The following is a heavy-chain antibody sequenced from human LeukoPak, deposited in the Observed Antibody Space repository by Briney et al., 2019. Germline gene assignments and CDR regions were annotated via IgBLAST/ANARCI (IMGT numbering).Heavy chain of an antibody. Sequence: GGPLSLPCTPSGFPLEDFLMSCSPQAPGKGLEWIGFISGGTTEYAASVKGRFTISRDDSTSIAYLQMNSLTTEDTAVYYCSRGSGWLSVYWGQGTLVTVSS. J-gene: IGHJ4*02. CDR3: SRGSGWLSVY. V-gene: IGHV3-49*03. CDR1: GFPLEDFL. CDR2: ISGGTT. D-gene: IGHD6-19*01.